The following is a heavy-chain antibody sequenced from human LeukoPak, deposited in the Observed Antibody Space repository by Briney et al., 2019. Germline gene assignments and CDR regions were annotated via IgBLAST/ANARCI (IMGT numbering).Heavy chain of an antibody. V-gene: IGHV3-23*01. CDR3: AKDTSPYYYDSSGLDY. Sequence: GGSLRLSCVGSGFTFSSHGMSWVRQAPGKGLEWVSAISASGGSTYYADSVKGRFTISRDNSKNTLYLQMNSLRAEDTAVYYCAKDTSPYYYDSSGLDYWGQGTLVTVSS. CDR1: GFTFSSHG. CDR2: ISASGGST. D-gene: IGHD3-22*01. J-gene: IGHJ4*02.